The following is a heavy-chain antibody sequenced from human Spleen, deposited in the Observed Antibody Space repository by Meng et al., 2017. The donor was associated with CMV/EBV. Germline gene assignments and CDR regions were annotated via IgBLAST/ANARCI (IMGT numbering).Heavy chain of an antibody. Sequence: SVKVSCKASGGTFSSYAISWVRQAPGQGLEWMGGIIPILGIANYAQKFQGRVTITADKSTSTAYMELRSLRSEDTAVYYCARDQITSGSYPYYYYYGMDVWGQGTTVTVSS. V-gene: IGHV1-69*10. CDR1: GGTFSSYA. D-gene: IGHD1-26*01. CDR3: ARDQITSGSYPYYYYYGMDV. J-gene: IGHJ6*02. CDR2: IIPILGIA.